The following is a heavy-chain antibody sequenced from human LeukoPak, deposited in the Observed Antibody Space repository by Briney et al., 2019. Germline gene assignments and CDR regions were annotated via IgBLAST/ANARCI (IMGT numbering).Heavy chain of an antibody. CDR3: ASLDSSGWYYFDY. V-gene: IGHV1-18*04. CDR1: GYTFTSYG. CDR2: ISAYNGNT. J-gene: IGHJ4*02. Sequence: ASVKVSCKASGYTFTSYGISWVRQAPGQGLEWMGWISAYNGNTNYAQKFQGRVTMTRDTSISTAYMELSRLRSDDTAVYYCASLDSSGWYYFDYWGQGTLVTVSS. D-gene: IGHD6-19*01.